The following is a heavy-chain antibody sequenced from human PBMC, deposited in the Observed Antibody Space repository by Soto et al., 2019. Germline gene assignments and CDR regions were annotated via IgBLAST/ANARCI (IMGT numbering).Heavy chain of an antibody. J-gene: IGHJ5*02. CDR1: VGSISSYY. D-gene: IGHD2-21*02. Sequence: SETLSLACTVSVGSISSYYWNCILQTPGKGLVRFVFILHPGLTAYTPALSSRVTISIDSSKIRLSLNWSSVTATETAVYYCARVATFCGGDCEGLGWIWFDTWGQGIRVTVSS. CDR3: ARVATFCGGDCEGLGWIWFDT. V-gene: IGHV4-59*01. CDR2: ILHPGLT.